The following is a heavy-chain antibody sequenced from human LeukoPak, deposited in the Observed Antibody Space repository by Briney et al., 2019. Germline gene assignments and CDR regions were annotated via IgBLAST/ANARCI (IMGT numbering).Heavy chain of an antibody. CDR1: GGSISSSSYY. J-gene: IGHJ4*02. CDR2: IYYSGST. D-gene: IGHD1-26*01. V-gene: IGHV4-39*01. CDR3: ATWEGYYYFDY. Sequence: SETLSLTCAVSGGSISSSSYYWGWIRQPPGKGLEWIGSIYYSGSTYYNPSLKSRVTISVDTSKNQFSLKLSSVTAADTAVYYCATWEGYYYFDYWGQGTLVTVSS.